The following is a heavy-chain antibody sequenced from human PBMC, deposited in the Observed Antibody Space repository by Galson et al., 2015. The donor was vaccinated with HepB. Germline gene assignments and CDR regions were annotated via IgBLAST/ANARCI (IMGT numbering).Heavy chain of an antibody. CDR1: GYSISSGYY. V-gene: IGHV4-38-2*02. D-gene: IGHD1-1*01. CDR3: ARAGYIMLRWFDP. J-gene: IGHJ5*02. Sequence: LSLTCTVSGYSISSGYYWGWIRQPPGKGLEWIGSIYHSGSTYYNPSLKSRVTISVDTSKNQFSLKLSSVTAADTAVYYCARAGYIMLRWFDPWGQGTLVTVSS. CDR2: IYHSGST.